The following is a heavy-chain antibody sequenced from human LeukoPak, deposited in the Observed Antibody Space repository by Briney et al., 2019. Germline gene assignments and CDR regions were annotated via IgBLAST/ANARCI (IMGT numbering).Heavy chain of an antibody. D-gene: IGHD5-12*01. J-gene: IGHJ4*02. CDR2: IYSSGST. V-gene: IGHV4-59*01. Sequence: SETPSLTCTVSGVSITSYYWTWIRQPPGKGLERIGHIYSSGSTNYNPSLESRLTMSVDTSTNQFSLKLSSVTAADTAVYYCARGGAHSGYEFDCWGQGTLVTVSS. CDR1: GVSITSYY. CDR3: ARGGAHSGYEFDC.